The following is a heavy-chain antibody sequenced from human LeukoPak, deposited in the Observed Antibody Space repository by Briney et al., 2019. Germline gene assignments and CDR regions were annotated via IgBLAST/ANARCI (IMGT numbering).Heavy chain of an antibody. CDR3: ARQEQWLPYYFDY. J-gene: IGHJ4*02. D-gene: IGHD6-19*01. Sequence: PSETLSLTCAVYGGSFSSYYWSWIRQPPGKGLEWIGEINHSGSTNYNPSLKSRVTISVDTSKNQFSLKLSSVTAADTAVYYCARQEQWLPYYFDYWGQGTLVTVSS. CDR1: GGSFSSYY. CDR2: INHSGST. V-gene: IGHV4-34*01.